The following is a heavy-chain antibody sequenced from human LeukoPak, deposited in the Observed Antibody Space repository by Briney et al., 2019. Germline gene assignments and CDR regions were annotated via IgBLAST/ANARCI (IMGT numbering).Heavy chain of an antibody. J-gene: IGHJ4*02. V-gene: IGHV4-34*01. CDR2: INHSGST. CDR3: ARAVHYSGTSDQYTGGWYYFDF. Sequence: SETLSLTCAVYGGSFSGYYWSWIRQPPGKGLEWIGEINHSGSTNYNPSLKSRVTISVDTSKNRFSLKLSSVTAADTAVYYCARAVHYSGTSDQYTGGWYYFDFWGQGTRVTVSS. D-gene: IGHD3-10*01. CDR1: GGSFSGYY.